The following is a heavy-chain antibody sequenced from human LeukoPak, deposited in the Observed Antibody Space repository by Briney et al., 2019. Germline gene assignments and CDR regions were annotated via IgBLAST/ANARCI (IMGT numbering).Heavy chain of an antibody. J-gene: IGHJ5*02. CDR3: ARDYSGEWEQLTGWWFDP. CDR1: GYTFGTNW. Sequence: ASVKVSCKASGYTFGTNWMHWVRQAPGQGLEWMAIINPSGDFRSYAQKFQGRLTVTRDMSTRTVYMELSDLRPEDTAVYYCARDYSGEWEQLTGWWFDPWGQGTLVIVSS. D-gene: IGHD1-26*01. V-gene: IGHV1-46*01. CDR2: INPSGDFR.